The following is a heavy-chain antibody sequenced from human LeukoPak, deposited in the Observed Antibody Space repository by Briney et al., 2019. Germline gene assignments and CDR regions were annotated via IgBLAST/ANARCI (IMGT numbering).Heavy chain of an antibody. CDR2: IWYDGSNK. D-gene: IGHD4-17*01. V-gene: IGHV3-33*01. CDR1: GFTFSNYG. J-gene: IGHJ4*02. Sequence: GGSLRLSCAASGFTFSNYGMHWVRQAPGKGLEWVAVIWYDGSNKYYADSVKGRFTISRDNSKNTLYLQMNSLRAEDTAVYYCARMSVTPYYFDYWGQGTLVTVSS. CDR3: ARMSVTPYYFDY.